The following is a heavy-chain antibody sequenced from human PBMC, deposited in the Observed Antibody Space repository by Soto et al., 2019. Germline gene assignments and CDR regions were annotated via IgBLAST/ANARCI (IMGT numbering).Heavy chain of an antibody. J-gene: IGHJ6*02. CDR3: ARSLTEGYCTITGCYTRPLYGMDV. CDR2: INPNSGGT. D-gene: IGHD2-2*02. V-gene: IGHV1-2*02. CDR1: GYTFSSYG. Sequence: QVHLVQSGAEVKKPGASVRVSCKASGYTFSSYGISWVRQAPGQGLEWMGWINPNSGGTNYAQKFQGRVTVTRDTPTSTAYMELSRLTSDDTAVYYCARSLTEGYCTITGCYTRPLYGMDVWGQGTTVTVSS.